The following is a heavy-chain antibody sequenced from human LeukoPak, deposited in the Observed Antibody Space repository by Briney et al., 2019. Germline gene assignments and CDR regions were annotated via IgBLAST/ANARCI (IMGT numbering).Heavy chain of an antibody. D-gene: IGHD3-3*01. Sequence: ASVKVSCKASGYTFTDNYIHWVRQAPGQGLEWMGWINPLSGGPMYAQKFQGRVTMTRDTSLSTAYIELNGLKPDDTAIYYCAREGIKIFGGWAPFDPWGQGTLVTVS. CDR3: AREGIKIFGGWAPFDP. CDR2: INPLSGGP. V-gene: IGHV1-2*02. CDR1: GYTFTDNY. J-gene: IGHJ5*02.